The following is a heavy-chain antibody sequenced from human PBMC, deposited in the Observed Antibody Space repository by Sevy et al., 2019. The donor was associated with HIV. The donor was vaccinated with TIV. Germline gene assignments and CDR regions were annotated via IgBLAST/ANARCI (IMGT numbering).Heavy chain of an antibody. V-gene: IGHV4-59*01. D-gene: IGHD5-12*01. CDR1: GGSISSYY. CDR3: ARARSGYDLYYFDY. J-gene: IGHJ4*02. Sequence: SETLSLTCTVSGGSISSYYWSWIRQPPGNGLEWIGYIYYSGSTNYNPSLKSRVTISVDTSKNQFSLKLSSATAADTAVYYCARARSGYDLYYFDYWGQGTLVTVSS. CDR2: IYYSGST.